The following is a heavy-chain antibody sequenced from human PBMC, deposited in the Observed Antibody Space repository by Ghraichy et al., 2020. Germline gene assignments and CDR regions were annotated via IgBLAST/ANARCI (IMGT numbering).Heavy chain of an antibody. CDR1: GFNFSLYA. Sequence: GGSLRLSCEASGFNFSLYAMNWVRQRPGKGLEWVSYISASGRSVAHSDSVKGRFTISRDSARNSIYLQLDSLRDEDTALYYCVRDPPRGMQLWSGCGQGTEVVVSS. CDR2: ISASGRSV. CDR3: VRDPPRGMQLWSG. D-gene: IGHD2-21*01. V-gene: IGHV3-48*03. J-gene: IGHJ4*02.